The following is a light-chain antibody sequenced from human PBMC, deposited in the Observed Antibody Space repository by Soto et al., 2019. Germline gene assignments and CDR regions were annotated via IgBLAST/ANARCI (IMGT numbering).Light chain of an antibody. CDR3: QQYGSSPFT. CDR2: GAS. J-gene: IGKJ3*01. CDR1: QSISSNY. V-gene: IGKV3-20*01. Sequence: EIVLTQSPGTLSLSPGERATLSCRASQSISSNYLAWYQQKPDQAPRLLIYGASSRATGIPDRFSGSGSGTDFTLTISRLEPEDFAVYYCQQYGSSPFTFGPGTKVDIQ.